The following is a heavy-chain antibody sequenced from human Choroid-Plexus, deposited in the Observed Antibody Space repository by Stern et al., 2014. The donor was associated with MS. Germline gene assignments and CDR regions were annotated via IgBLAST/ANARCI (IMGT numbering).Heavy chain of an antibody. D-gene: IGHD2/OR15-2a*01. J-gene: IGHJ5*02. Sequence: QMQLVQSGGGVVQPGRPLRLSCVASGFTFGSCAMHWVRQAPGKGLEWVAGVSYDGSNKYYADSVKGRFTISRDNSQNTPYMQMSSLRPEDTAVYYCAKDRQYLTYFFDHWGQGSLVTVSS. CDR3: AKDRQYLTYFFDH. CDR1: GFTFGSCA. V-gene: IGHV3-30*18. CDR2: VSYDGSNK.